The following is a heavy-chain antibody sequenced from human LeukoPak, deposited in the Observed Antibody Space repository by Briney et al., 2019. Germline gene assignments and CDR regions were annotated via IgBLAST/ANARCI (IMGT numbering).Heavy chain of an antibody. CDR3: ARGGVTIFGVVINEEYYFDY. CDR2: INHSGST. J-gene: IGHJ4*02. V-gene: IGHV4-34*01. Sequence: SETLSLTCAVYGGSFSGYSWSWIRQPPGGGLEWIGEINHSGSTNYNPSLKSRVTISVDTSKNQFSLNLSSVTAADTAVYYCARGGVTIFGVVINEEYYFDYWGQGTLVTVSS. CDR1: GGSFSGYS. D-gene: IGHD3-3*01.